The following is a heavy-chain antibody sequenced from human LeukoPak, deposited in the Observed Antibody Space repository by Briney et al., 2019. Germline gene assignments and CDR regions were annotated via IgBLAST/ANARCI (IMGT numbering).Heavy chain of an antibody. CDR2: INRDGTTK. Sequence: PGGSLRLSCAASGFTFDRHWMSWVRQAPGKGLEWVATINRDGTTKNYVGSLTGRFIISRDNAESSLFLQLNSLRAEDTAMYYCARLLGDSTIYDLWGQGTLVTVSS. V-gene: IGHV3-7*01. D-gene: IGHD3-16*01. CDR3: ARLLGDSTIYDL. J-gene: IGHJ5*02. CDR1: GFTFDRHW.